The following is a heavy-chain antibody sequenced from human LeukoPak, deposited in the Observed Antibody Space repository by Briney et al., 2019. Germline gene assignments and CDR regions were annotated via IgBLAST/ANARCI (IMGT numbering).Heavy chain of an antibody. CDR1: GYTFTGYY. Sequence: ASVKVSCKASGYTFTGYYMHWVRQAPGQGLEWMGWINPNSGDTKYAQKFQGRVTMTRDTSISTVYMELISLRSDDTAVYYCAREMNYDDYRTSDYWGQGTLVTVSS. CDR3: AREMNYDDYRTSDY. CDR2: INPNSGDT. V-gene: IGHV1-2*02. D-gene: IGHD4-17*01. J-gene: IGHJ4*02.